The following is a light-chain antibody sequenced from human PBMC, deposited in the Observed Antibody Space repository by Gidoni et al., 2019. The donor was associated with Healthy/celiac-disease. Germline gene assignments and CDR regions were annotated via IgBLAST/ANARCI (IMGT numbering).Light chain of an antibody. CDR3: QQYDNLPR. CDR1: QDISNY. J-gene: IGKJ3*01. Sequence: DIQMTQSPYSLSASVGDRVTITCQASQDISNYLNWYQQKPGKAPKLLIYDASNLETGVPARFSGSGSGTDFTFTISSLQPEDIATYYCQQYDNLPRFGPGTKVDIK. CDR2: DAS. V-gene: IGKV1-33*01.